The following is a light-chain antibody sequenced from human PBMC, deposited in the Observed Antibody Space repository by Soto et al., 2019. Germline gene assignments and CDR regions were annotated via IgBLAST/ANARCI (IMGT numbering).Light chain of an antibody. CDR1: QAVNTR. V-gene: IGKV3-11*01. CDR2: LAS. Sequence: EIVFTQSPATLSSFPGDRATLSCRASQAVNTRLAWYQHKPGQAPRLLIYLASNRAAGVPARFSGSGSGTDFTLTISNXEPEDFAVYYCHQRQSWPRTFGQGTKVDIK. J-gene: IGKJ1*01. CDR3: HQRQSWPRT.